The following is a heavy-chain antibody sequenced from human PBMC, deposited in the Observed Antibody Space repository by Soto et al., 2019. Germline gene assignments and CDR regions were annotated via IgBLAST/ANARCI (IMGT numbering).Heavy chain of an antibody. Sequence: QVQLVQSGAEVKKPGASVKVSCKASGYTFTSYAMHWVRQAPGQRLEWMGWINAGNGNTKYSQKFQGRVTITRDTSASTAYMELSSLRSEDTALYYCARDPYSSGSQFDYWGQGTLVTVSS. CDR1: GYTFTSYA. D-gene: IGHD6-19*01. J-gene: IGHJ4*02. CDR2: INAGNGNT. CDR3: ARDPYSSGSQFDY. V-gene: IGHV1-3*01.